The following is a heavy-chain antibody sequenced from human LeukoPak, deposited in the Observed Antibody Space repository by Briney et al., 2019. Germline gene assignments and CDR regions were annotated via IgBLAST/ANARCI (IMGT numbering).Heavy chain of an antibody. V-gene: IGHV4-34*01. J-gene: IGHJ4*02. CDR2: INHSGST. CDR1: GGSFSGYY. CDR3: ARWAQDIVVVVAAPGYYLDY. Sequence: PSETLSLTCAVYGGSFSGYYWSWIRQPPGKGLEWIGEINHSGSTNYNPSLKSRVTISVDTSKNQFSLKLSSVTAADTAVYYCARWAQDIVVVVAAPGYYLDYWGQGTLVTVSS. D-gene: IGHD2-15*01.